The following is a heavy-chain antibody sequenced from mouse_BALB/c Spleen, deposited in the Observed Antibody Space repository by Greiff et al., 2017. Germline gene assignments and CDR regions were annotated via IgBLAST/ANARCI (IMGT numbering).Heavy chain of an antibody. V-gene: IGHV1-54*01. D-gene: IGHD1-1*01. J-gene: IGHJ1*01. CDR3: APITTVDWYFDV. Sequence: VKLMESGAELVRPGTSVKVSCKASGYAFTNYLIEWVKQRPGQGLEWIGVINPGSGGTNYNEKFKGKATLTADKSSSTAYMQLSSLTSDDSAVYFCAPITTVDWYFDVWGAGTTVTVSS. CDR1: GYAFTNYL. CDR2: INPGSGGT.